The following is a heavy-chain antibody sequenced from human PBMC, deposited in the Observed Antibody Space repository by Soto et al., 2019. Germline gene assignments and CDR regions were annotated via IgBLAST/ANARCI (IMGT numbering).Heavy chain of an antibody. V-gene: IGHV4-31*03. J-gene: IGHJ6*02. Sequence: PSETLSLTCTVSGGSISSGGYYWSWIRQHPGKGLEWIGYIYYSGSTYYNPSLKSRVTISVDTSKNQFSLKLSSVTAADTAVYYCARSRGWPKSYYYYGMDVWGQGTTVTVSS. CDR1: GGSISSGGYY. CDR3: ARSRGWPKSYYYYGMDV. D-gene: IGHD6-19*01. CDR2: IYYSGST.